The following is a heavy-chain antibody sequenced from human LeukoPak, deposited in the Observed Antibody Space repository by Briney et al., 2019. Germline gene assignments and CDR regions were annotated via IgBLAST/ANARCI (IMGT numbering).Heavy chain of an antibody. CDR1: GYTFTSYA. D-gene: IGHD1-26*01. J-gene: IGHJ6*02. CDR2: INAGNGNT. CDR3: ARTRGSLNYYYYVMDV. Sequence: ASVKVSCKASGYTFTSYAMHWVRQAPGQRLEWMGWINAGNGNTKYSQKFQGRVTITRDTSASTAYMELSSLRSEDTAVYYCARTRGSLNYYYYVMDVWGQGTTVSVSS. V-gene: IGHV1-3*01.